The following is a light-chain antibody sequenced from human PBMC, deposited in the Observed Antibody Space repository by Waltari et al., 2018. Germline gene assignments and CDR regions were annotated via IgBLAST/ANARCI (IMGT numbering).Light chain of an antibody. CDR1: QSVSSN. CDR2: GAS. CDR3: QQYNNWPPGT. J-gene: IGKJ2*01. V-gene: IGKV3-15*01. Sequence: EIVMTQSPAPLSVSPGERATPSCRASQSVSSNLAWYQQKPGQAPRLLMYGASTRATGIPARFSGSGSGTEFTLTISSLQSEDFAVYYCQQYNNWPPGTFGQGTKLEIK.